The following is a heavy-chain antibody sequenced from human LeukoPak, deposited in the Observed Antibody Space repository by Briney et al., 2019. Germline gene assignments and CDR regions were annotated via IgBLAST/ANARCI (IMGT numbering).Heavy chain of an antibody. CDR2: IYYSGST. CDR1: GDSIRGGNYY. CDR3: ARVGAAMDPCFDY. D-gene: IGHD5-18*01. V-gene: IGHV4-61*01. Sequence: PSETLSLTCIVSGDSIRGGNYYWTWIRQHPGKGLEWIGYIYYSGSTNYNPSLKSRVTISVDTSKNQFSLKLSSVTAADTAVYYCARVGAAMDPCFDYWGQGTLITVSS. J-gene: IGHJ4*02.